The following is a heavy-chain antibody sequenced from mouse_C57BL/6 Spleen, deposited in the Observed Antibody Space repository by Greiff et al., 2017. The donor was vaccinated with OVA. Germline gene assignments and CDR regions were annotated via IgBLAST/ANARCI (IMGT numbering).Heavy chain of an antibody. V-gene: IGHV5-4*01. J-gene: IGHJ3*01. D-gene: IGHD2-2*01. CDR2: ISDGGSYT. CDR1: GFTFSSYA. Sequence: EVQGVESGGGLVKPGGSLKLSCAASGFTFSSYAMSWVRQTPEKRLEWVATISDGGSYTYYPDNVKGRFTISRDNAKNNLYLQMSHLKSEDTAMYYCARGRGYVGWFAYWGQGTLVTVSA. CDR3: ARGRGYVGWFAY.